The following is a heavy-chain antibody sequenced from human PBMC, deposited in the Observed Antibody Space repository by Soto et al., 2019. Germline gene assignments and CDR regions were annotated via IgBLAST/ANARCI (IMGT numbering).Heavy chain of an antibody. CDR2: IRSKAYGETT. CDR3: TRYTYTSRYSYFGMDV. Sequence: PGGSLRLSCTCFGFTFGDYAISWSRQAPGKGLEWVGVIRSKAYGETTDYGASVKGRFTILRDDFKSIAYLQLNSLQSEDTGVYYCTRYTYTSRYSYFGMDVWGHGTAVTVSS. D-gene: IGHD2-2*01. J-gene: IGHJ6*02. CDR1: GFTFGDYA. V-gene: IGHV3-49*03.